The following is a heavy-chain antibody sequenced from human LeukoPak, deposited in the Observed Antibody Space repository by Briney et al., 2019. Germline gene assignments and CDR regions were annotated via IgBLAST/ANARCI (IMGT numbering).Heavy chain of an antibody. V-gene: IGHV4-34*01. CDR3: ARSGRGYSGYVQVDY. D-gene: IGHD5-12*01. CDR1: GGSFSGYY. CDR2: INHSGST. J-gene: IGHJ4*02. Sequence: SETLSLTCAVYGGSFSGYYWSWIRQPPGKGLEWIGEINHSGSTNYNPSLKSRVTISVDTSKNQFSLKLSSVTAADTAVHYCARSGRGYSGYVQVDYWGQGTLVTVSS.